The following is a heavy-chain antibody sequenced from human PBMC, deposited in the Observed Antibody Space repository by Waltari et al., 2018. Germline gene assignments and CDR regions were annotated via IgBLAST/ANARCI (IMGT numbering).Heavy chain of an antibody. CDR1: GYTFTSSG. Sequence: QVQLVQSGAEVKKPGASVKVSCKAYGYTFTSSGISWVRQAPGQGLELMGWISSYNGNTNYAQKLQGRVTMTTDTSTSTAYMDLRSLRSDDTAVYYCARIVGAISWENYFDYWGQGTLVTVSS. CDR3: ARIVGAISWENYFDY. CDR2: ISSYNGNT. J-gene: IGHJ4*01. V-gene: IGHV1-18*01. D-gene: IGHD1-26*01.